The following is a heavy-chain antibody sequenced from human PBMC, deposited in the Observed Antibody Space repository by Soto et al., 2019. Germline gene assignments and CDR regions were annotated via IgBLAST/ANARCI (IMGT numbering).Heavy chain of an antibody. V-gene: IGHV3-15*01. D-gene: IGHD3-10*01. CDR3: ARLGPYGSESYSFRYNWFDP. CDR2: IKSKTDGGKT. CDR1: GFTRSNAW. J-gene: IGHJ5*02. Sequence: PGGSLRLPCTAAGFTRSNAWMRWVSQTKGQGVEWVGRIKSKTDGGKTDYAAPVKGRFTISRDDSKNTVYLQMNSLRGEDTAMYYCARLGPYGSESYSFRYNWFDPWGQGTLVTVSS.